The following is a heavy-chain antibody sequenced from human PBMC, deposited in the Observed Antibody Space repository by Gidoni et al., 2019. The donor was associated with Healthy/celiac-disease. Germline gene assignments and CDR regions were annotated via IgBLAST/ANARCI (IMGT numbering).Heavy chain of an antibody. J-gene: IGHJ6*02. CDR3: ARDRGVWTMYYGMDV. CDR1: GFTFSSYG. D-gene: IGHD3-10*01. V-gene: IGHV3-33*01. CDR2: IWYDGSNK. Sequence: QVQLVESGGGVVQPGRSLRLSCAASGFTFSSYGMHWVRQAPGKGLEWVAVIWYDGSNKYYADSVKGRFTISRDNSKNTLYLQMNSLRAEDTAVYYCARDRGVWTMYYGMDVWGQGTTVTVSS.